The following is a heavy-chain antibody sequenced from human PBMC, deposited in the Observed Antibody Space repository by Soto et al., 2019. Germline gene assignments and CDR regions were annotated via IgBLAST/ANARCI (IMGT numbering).Heavy chain of an antibody. J-gene: IGHJ6*02. V-gene: IGHV5-51*01. CDR2: IYPGDSDT. D-gene: IGHD3-10*01. CDR3: ARFRSGSYLYYYGMDV. Sequence: PGESLKISCKGSGYSFTSYWIAWVRQMPGKGLECMGIIYPGDSDTRYSPSFQGQVTISADKSISTAYLQWSSLKASDTAMFYCARFRSGSYLYYYGMDVWGQGTTVTVSS. CDR1: GYSFTSYW.